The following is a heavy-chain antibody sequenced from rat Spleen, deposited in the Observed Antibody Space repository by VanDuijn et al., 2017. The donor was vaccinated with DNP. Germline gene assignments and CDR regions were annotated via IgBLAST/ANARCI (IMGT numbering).Heavy chain of an antibody. CDR2: ISYDGGSS. D-gene: IGHD1-11*01. V-gene: IGHV5-22*01. J-gene: IGHJ2*01. CDR3: AKAGGYSPWYFDY. CDR1: GFTFSDYY. Sequence: EVQLVESGGGLVQPGRSLKLSCAASGFTFSDYYMAWVRQAPTKGLEWVAYISYDGGSSDYGDSVKGRFTISRDNAKSTLYLQMNSLRSEDMATYYCAKAGGYSPWYFDYWVQGVMFTVSS.